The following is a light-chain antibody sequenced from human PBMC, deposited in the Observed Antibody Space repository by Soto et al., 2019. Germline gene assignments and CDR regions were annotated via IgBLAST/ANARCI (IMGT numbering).Light chain of an antibody. CDR2: GAS. J-gene: IGKJ4*01. CDR3: HQYGSPR. V-gene: IGKV3-20*01. CDR1: QRVSSSY. Sequence: EIVLTQSPGTLSLSPGERATLSCRASQRVSSSYLAWYQQKPGQAPRLLIYGASSRATGIPDRFSGSGSGTDFTLTISRLEPEDFAVYYCHQYGSPRFGGGTKVDIK.